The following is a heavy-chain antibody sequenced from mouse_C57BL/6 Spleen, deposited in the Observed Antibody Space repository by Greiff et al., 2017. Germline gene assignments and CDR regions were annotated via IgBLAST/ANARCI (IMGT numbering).Heavy chain of an antibody. CDR2: IDPETGGT. D-gene: IGHD3-2*02. J-gene: IGHJ4*01. V-gene: IGHV1-15*01. Sequence: VQLQQSGAELVRPGASVTLSCKASGYTFTDYEMHWVKQTPVHGLEWIGAIDPETGGTAYNQKFKGKDILTADKSSSTAYMELRRLTSEDSAVYYCTRSGLRLHAMDYWGQGTSVTVSS. CDR1: GYTFTDYE. CDR3: TRSGLRLHAMDY.